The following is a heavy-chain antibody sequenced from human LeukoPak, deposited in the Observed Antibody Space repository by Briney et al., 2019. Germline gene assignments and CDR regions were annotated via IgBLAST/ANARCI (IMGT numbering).Heavy chain of an antibody. V-gene: IGHV4-39*01. D-gene: IGHD2-2*01. CDR2: IYYSGST. CDR3: ARRVVVVLAASFDY. CDR1: GGSISSSNYY. Sequence: SEALSLTCTVSGGSISSSNYYWGWIRQPPGKGLEWIGSIYYSGSTYYNPSLKSRVTISVDTSKNQFSLKLSSVTAADTAVYYCARRVVVVLAASFDYWGQGTLVTVSS. J-gene: IGHJ4*02.